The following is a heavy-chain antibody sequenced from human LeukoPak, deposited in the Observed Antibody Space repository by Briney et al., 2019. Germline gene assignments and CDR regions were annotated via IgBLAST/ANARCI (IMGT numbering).Heavy chain of an antibody. V-gene: IGHV1-18*01. CDR2: ISSNTGKT. J-gene: IGHJ4*02. Sequence: GASVKVSCKASGYTFATYGFCWVRQAPGHGLEWMGWISSNTGKTDYAQKFQGRVTLTTDTSTSTAYMELRSLRPDDTALYYCVKVAGDRMDYWGQGTLLTVSS. CDR1: GYTFATYG. D-gene: IGHD6-13*01. CDR3: VKVAGDRMDY.